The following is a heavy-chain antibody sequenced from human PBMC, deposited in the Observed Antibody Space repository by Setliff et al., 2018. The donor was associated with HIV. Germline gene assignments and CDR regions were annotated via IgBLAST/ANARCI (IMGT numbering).Heavy chain of an antibody. J-gene: IGHJ4*02. CDR2: IIPIFGTA. D-gene: IGHD4-4*01. CDR1: GGTFSSYA. V-gene: IGHV1-69*13. Sequence: ASVKVSCKATGGTFSSYAISWVRQAPGQGLEWMGGIIPIFGTANYAQKFQGRVTITAAESTSTAYMELSSLRSEDTAVYYCAPIDPFPHDYSNSSFDYWGQGTLVTVSS. CDR3: APIDPFPHDYSNSSFDY.